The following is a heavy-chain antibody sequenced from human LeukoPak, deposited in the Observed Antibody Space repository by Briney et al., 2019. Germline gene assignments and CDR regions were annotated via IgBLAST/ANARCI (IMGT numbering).Heavy chain of an antibody. Sequence: PSETLSLTCTVSGGSISSYYWSWIRQPPGKGLEWIGYIYYSGSTNYNPSLKSRVTISVDTSKNQFSLKLSSVTAADTAVYYCARGGSGWYGGAFDYWGQGTLVTVSS. CDR3: ARGGSGWYGGAFDY. J-gene: IGHJ4*02. V-gene: IGHV4-59*01. CDR2: IYYSGST. CDR1: GGSISSYY. D-gene: IGHD6-19*01.